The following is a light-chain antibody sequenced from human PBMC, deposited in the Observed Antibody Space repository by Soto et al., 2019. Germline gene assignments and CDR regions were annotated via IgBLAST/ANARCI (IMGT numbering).Light chain of an antibody. V-gene: IGLV4-69*01. J-gene: IGLJ3*02. CDR2: LNSDGSH. Sequence: QLVLTQSPSASASLGASVNLTCTLSSGHSSYVIAWHQQQPEKGPRYLMKLNSDGSHSKGDGIPDRFSGSSSGAERYLTISSLQSEGEADYYCQTWGTGPWVFGGGTKVTVL. CDR3: QTWGTGPWV. CDR1: SGHSSYV.